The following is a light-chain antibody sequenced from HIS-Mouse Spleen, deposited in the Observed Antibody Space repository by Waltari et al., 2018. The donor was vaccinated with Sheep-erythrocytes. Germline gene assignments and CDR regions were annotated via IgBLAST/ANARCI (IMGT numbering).Light chain of an antibody. Sequence: SYELTQPPSVSVSPGQTARITCSGDALPKQYAYWYQQKPGQAPVLVIYKDSERPSGIPGRFSGSRSGTTVTVTISGVQAEDEADYYCQSADSSGTWVFGGGTKLTVL. CDR2: KDS. CDR1: ALPKQY. CDR3: QSADSSGTWV. V-gene: IGLV3-25*03. J-gene: IGLJ3*02.